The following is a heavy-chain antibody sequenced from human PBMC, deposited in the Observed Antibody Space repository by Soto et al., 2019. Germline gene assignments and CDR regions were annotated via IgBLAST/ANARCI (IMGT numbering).Heavy chain of an antibody. CDR1: GGSISSGGYY. CDR2: IYYSGST. V-gene: IGHV4-31*03. CDR3: ARDRGATIFDF. J-gene: IGHJ4*02. D-gene: IGHD5-12*01. Sequence: SETLSLTCTVSGGSISSGGYYWSWIRQHPGKGLEWIGYIYYSGSTYYNPSLKSRVTMSVDTSKNQFSLKLTSVTAADTAVYFCARDRGATIFDFWGRGTLVTVSS.